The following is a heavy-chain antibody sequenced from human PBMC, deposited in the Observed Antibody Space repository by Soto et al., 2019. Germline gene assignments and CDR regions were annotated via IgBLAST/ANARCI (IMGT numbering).Heavy chain of an antibody. Sequence: EERLVESGGGLVQPGGSLRLSCAASGFTFSSYWMTWVRQAPGKGLEWVANIKKDESKKSYLDSVRGRFTISRDNAKNSLYLRMDSLTAEDMALYYCARDVSPGSSSWYFDAFDLWGQGTMVTVSS. CDR2: IKKDESKK. CDR3: ARDVSPGSSSWYFDAFDL. CDR1: GFTFSSYW. J-gene: IGHJ3*01. D-gene: IGHD6-13*01. V-gene: IGHV3-7*05.